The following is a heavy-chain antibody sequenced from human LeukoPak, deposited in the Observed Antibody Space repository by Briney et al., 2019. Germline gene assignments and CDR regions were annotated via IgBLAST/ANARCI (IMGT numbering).Heavy chain of an antibody. D-gene: IGHD3-16*02. V-gene: IGHV4-39*01. Sequence: SETLSLTCTVSGASIGSGSYFWGWFRQSPGRGLDWVASVSSAGTTYYNASLKSRLTISMDTSKNQFSLKVTSVTAADTAMYYCSTYRHKWPPPGDWWGQGTLVTVFS. J-gene: IGHJ4*02. CDR3: STYRHKWPPPGDW. CDR1: GASIGSGSYF. CDR2: VSSAGTT.